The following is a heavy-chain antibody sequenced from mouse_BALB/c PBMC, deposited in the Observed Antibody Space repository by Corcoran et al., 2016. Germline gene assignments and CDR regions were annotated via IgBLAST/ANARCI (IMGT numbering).Heavy chain of an antibody. CDR1: GYTFTNYG. Sequence: QIQLVQSGPELKKPGETVNISCKASGYTFTNYGMNWVKQATGKGLKGMGWINTYTGEPTYADDFKGRFAFSLETSASTAYLQINNLKNEDTATYFCAREPYAMDYWGQGTSVTVSS. V-gene: IGHV9-3-1*01. CDR2: INTYTGEP. J-gene: IGHJ4*01. CDR3: AREPYAMDY.